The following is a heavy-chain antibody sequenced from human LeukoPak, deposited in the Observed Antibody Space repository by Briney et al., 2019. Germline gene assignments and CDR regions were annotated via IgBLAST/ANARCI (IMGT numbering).Heavy chain of an antibody. V-gene: IGHV4-30-4*08. D-gene: IGHD6-6*01. Sequence: SRTLSLTCTVSGGSISSGYYYWSWIRQPPGKGLEWIGEINHSGSTNYNPSLKSRVTISVDTSKNQFSLKLSSVTAADTAVYYCARVSIYYYGMDVWGQGTTVTVSS. CDR2: INHSGST. CDR1: GGSISSGYYY. CDR3: ARVSIYYYGMDV. J-gene: IGHJ6*02.